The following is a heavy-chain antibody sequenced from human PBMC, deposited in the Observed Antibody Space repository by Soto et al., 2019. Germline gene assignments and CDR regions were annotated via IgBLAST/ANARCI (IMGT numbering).Heavy chain of an antibody. D-gene: IGHD3-10*01. CDR2: IYYSGSS. CDR1: GGSISSYY. CDR3: ARVFGFGGMDV. J-gene: IGHJ6*02. V-gene: IGHV4-59*12. Sequence: PSETLSLTCTVSGGSISSYYWNWIRQSPGKGLEWIGYIYYSGSSNYNPSLKSRVNISVDTSKNQFSLKLSSVTAADTAVYYCARVFGFGGMDVWGQGTTVTVSS.